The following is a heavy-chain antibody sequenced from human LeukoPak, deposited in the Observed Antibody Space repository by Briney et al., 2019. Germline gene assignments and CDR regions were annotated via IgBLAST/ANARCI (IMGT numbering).Heavy chain of an antibody. CDR2: ISHHGSST. CDR1: GFTFSSYG. J-gene: IGHJ4*02. V-gene: IGHV3-30*18. Sequence: PGGSLRLSCAASGFTFSSYGMHWVRQAPGTGLEWVAFISHHGSSTYYADSVKGRFTISRDNSRNTLYPQINSLRGEDTAIYCCAKDQGTMAGTIVYWGQGTQVTVSS. CDR3: AKDQGTMAGTIVY. D-gene: IGHD6-19*01.